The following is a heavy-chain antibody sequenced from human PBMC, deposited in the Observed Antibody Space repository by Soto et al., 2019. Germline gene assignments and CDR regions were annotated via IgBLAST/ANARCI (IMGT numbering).Heavy chain of an antibody. J-gene: IGHJ4*01. D-gene: IGHD3-22*01. V-gene: IGHV3-15*07. Sequence: EVQLVESGGGLVKPGGSLRLSCAASGFPFSNAWMNWVRQAPGKGLEWVGRIKSKTDGGTTDYAAPVKGRFTISRDDSKDTLYLQMNSLKTEDTAVYYCTTEFDYYDSSGYYYATDYWGHGALVTVSS. CDR1: GFPFSNAW. CDR2: IKSKTDGGTT. CDR3: TTEFDYYDSSGYYYATDY.